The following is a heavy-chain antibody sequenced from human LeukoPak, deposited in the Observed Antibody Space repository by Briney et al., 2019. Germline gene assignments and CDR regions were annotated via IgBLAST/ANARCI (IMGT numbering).Heavy chain of an antibody. CDR3: ARGNGRVAYSSSSDFDY. CDR2: INPNSGGT. D-gene: IGHD6-6*01. J-gene: IGHJ4*02. Sequence: ASVKVSCMASGYTFTGYYMHWVRQAPGQGLEWMGWINPNSGGTNYAQKFQGRVTMTRDTSISTAYMELSRLRSDDTAVYYCARGNGRVAYSSSSDFDYWGQGTLVTVSS. CDR1: GYTFTGYY. V-gene: IGHV1-2*02.